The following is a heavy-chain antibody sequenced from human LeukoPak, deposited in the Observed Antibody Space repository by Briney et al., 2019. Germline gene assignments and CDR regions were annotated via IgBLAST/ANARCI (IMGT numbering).Heavy chain of an antibody. V-gene: IGHV3-23*01. Sequence: GSLRLSCAAFGFTFSSYAMSWVRQAPGKGLEWVSAISGSGGSTYYADSVKGRFTISRDNSKNTLYLQMNSLRAEDTAVYYCANGSGWGFYFDYWGQGTLVTVSS. CDR1: GFTFSSYA. D-gene: IGHD6-19*01. J-gene: IGHJ4*02. CDR2: ISGSGGST. CDR3: ANGSGWGFYFDY.